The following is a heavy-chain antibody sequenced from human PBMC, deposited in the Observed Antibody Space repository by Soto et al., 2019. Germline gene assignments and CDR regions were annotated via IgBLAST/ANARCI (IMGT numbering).Heavy chain of an antibody. J-gene: IGHJ4*02. CDR3: AKRLAVAGKKDYFDY. CDR2: ISGSGGST. CDR1: GFTFSSYA. V-gene: IGHV3-23*01. Sequence: EVQLLESGGGLVQPGGSLRLSCAASGFTFSSYALSWVRQAPGKGLEWVSAISGSGGSTYYADSVKGRFTISRDNSTNTLYVQMNSLRAEDTAVYYCAKRLAVAGKKDYFDYWGQGTLVTVSS. D-gene: IGHD6-19*01.